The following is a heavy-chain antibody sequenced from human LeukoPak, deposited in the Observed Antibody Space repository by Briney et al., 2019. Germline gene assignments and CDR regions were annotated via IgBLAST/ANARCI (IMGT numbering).Heavy chain of an antibody. CDR2: IYYSGST. Sequence: SETLSLTCTVSGGSISSSSYYWGWIRQPPGKGLEWIGSIYYSGSTYYDPSLKSRVTISVDTSKNQFSLKLSSVTAADTAVYYRARRVAVAALDAFDIWGQGTMVTVSS. CDR1: GGSISSSSYY. D-gene: IGHD6-19*01. V-gene: IGHV4-39*01. CDR3: ARRVAVAALDAFDI. J-gene: IGHJ3*02.